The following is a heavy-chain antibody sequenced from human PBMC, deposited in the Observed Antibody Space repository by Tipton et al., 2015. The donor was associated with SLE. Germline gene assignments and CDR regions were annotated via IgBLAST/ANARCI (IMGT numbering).Heavy chain of an antibody. V-gene: IGHV4-4*07. J-gene: IGHJ2*01. CDR2: IYSSGDR. CDR3: ARGSDGEYVRYFDV. CDR1: CGSISFDY. Sequence: TLSLTCTVSCGSISFDYWSGIRQSAGRGLAWIGRIYSSGDRDYNPSLRSRVTMSIDASQNRVSLRLKSVSAADTAVYYCARGSDGEYVRYFDVWGPGTLVTVSS. D-gene: IGHD4-17*01.